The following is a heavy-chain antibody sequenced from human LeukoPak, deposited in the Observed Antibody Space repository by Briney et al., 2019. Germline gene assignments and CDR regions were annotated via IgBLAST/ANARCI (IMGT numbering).Heavy chain of an antibody. V-gene: IGHV3-21*01. CDR1: GFTFSSYS. J-gene: IGHJ5*02. CDR3: ARDSSSWQNWFDP. D-gene: IGHD6-13*01. Sequence: PGGSLRLSCAASGFTFSSYSMNWVRQAPGKGLEWVSSISSSSSYIYYADSVKGRFTISRDNAKNSLYLQMNSLRAEDTAVYYCARDSSSWQNWFDPWGQGTLVTVSS. CDR2: ISSSSSYI.